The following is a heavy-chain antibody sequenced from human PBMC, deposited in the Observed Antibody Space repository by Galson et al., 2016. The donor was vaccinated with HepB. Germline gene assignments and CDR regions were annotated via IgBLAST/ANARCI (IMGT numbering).Heavy chain of an antibody. CDR1: GGSMSTYY. V-gene: IGHV4-59*06. D-gene: IGHD5-12*01. CDR2: IYYSGST. CDR3: ARDQGATIPGYYYYGMDV. J-gene: IGHJ6*02. Sequence: SETLSLTCTVSGGSMSTYYWSWIRQHPGKGLEWIGYIYYSGSTYYNPSLKSRVTISVDTSKNQFSLKLSSVTAADTAVYYCARDQGATIPGYYYYGMDVWGQGTTVTVSS.